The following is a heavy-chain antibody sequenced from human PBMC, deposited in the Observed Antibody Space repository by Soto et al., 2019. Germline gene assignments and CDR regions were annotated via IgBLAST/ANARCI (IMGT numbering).Heavy chain of an antibody. V-gene: IGHV3-23*01. D-gene: IGHD2-15*01. J-gene: IGHJ4*01. CDR2: ISGSGGIT. Sequence: EVQLLESGGGLVQPGGSLRLSCAASEFTFSSYAMSWVRQAPGKGLEWVSAISGSGGITYYAASVKGRFTISRDNSKNTLYLQMNSLRAEDTAVYYCAKDRVIVVVAAEAFDYWGHGTLVTVSS. CDR3: AKDRVIVVVAAEAFDY. CDR1: EFTFSSYA.